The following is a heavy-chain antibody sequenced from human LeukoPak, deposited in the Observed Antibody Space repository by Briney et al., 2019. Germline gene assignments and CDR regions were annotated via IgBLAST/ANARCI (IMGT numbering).Heavy chain of an antibody. CDR1: GGSFSGYC. J-gene: IGHJ4*02. Sequence: TSETLSLTCAVYGGSFSGYCWSWIRQPPGKGLEWIGEINHSGSTNYNPSLKSRVTISVDTSKDQFSLKLSSVTAADTAVYYCARGYSSGWYVKNFDYWGQGTLVTVSS. CDR2: INHSGST. V-gene: IGHV4-34*01. D-gene: IGHD6-19*01. CDR3: ARGYSSGWYVKNFDY.